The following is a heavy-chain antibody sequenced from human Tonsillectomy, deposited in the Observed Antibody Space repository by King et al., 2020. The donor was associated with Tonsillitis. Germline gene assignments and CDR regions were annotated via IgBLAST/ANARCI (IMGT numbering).Heavy chain of an antibody. CDR3: ARGIVATILDL. Sequence: VQLVQSGAEVKKPGASVKVSCRASGYTFSGYYMHWVRQAPGQGLEWMGWINPNSGDTRYAQKFQGRVTMTRDTSISTAYMELRRLRSDDTGVYYCARGIVATILDLWGQGTLVTVSS. V-gene: IGHV1-2*02. J-gene: IGHJ5*02. CDR1: GYTFSGYY. D-gene: IGHD5-12*01. CDR2: INPNSGDT.